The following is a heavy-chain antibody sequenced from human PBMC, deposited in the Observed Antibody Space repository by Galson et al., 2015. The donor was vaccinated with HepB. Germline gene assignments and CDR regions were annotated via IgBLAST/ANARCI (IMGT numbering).Heavy chain of an antibody. V-gene: IGHV1-69*04. Sequence: SVKVSCKASRDTFIEYTISWVRQAPGQGLEWLGRVIPFVDIANYPQKFQGRVTITADKSTTTVYMQLSSLTSEDTAVYYCARDRRRGDYDSDNTGHFFDYWGQGTLVTVSS. CDR3: ARDRRRGDYDSDNTGHFFDY. D-gene: IGHD3-22*01. CDR2: VIPFVDIA. J-gene: IGHJ4*02. CDR1: RDTFIEYT.